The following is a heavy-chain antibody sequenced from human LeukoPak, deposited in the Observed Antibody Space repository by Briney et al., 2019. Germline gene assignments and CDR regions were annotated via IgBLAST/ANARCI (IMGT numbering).Heavy chain of an antibody. J-gene: IGHJ4*02. CDR2: INHSGST. V-gene: IGHV4-34*01. Sequence: SETLSLTCAVYGGSFSGYYWSWIRQPPGKGLEWIGEINHSGSTNYNPPLKSRVTISVDTSKNQFSLKLSSVTAADTAVYYCARTKSYGDQYYFDYWGQGTLVTVSS. D-gene: IGHD4-17*01. CDR1: GGSFSGYY. CDR3: ARTKSYGDQYYFDY.